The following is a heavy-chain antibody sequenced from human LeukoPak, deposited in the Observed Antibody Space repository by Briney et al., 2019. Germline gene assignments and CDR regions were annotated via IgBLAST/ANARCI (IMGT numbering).Heavy chain of an antibody. CDR2: IYTSGGT. CDR3: ARRHHYYYYMDV. V-gene: IGHV4-4*09. J-gene: IGHJ6*03. Sequence: SETLSLTCTVSSGSVSSYYWTWIRQPPGKGLEWIGYIYTSGGTNYNPSLSSRVTISVDTSKNQFFLNLSSVTAADTAVYYCARRHHYYYYMDVWGKGTTVTVSS. CDR1: SGSVSSYY.